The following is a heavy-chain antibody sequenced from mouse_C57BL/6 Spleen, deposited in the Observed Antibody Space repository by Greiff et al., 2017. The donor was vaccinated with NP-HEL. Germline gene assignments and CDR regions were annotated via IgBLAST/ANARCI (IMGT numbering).Heavy chain of an antibody. J-gene: IGHJ3*01. CDR2: INPGSGGT. Sequence: VKLMESGAELVRPGTSVKVSCKASGYAFTNYLIEWVKQRPGQGLEWIGVINPGSGGTNYNEKFKGKATLTADKSSSTAYMQLSSLTSEDSAVYFCARNYGSSTWFAYWGQGTLVTVSA. CDR1: GYAFTNYL. CDR3: ARNYGSSTWFAY. D-gene: IGHD1-1*01. V-gene: IGHV1-54*01.